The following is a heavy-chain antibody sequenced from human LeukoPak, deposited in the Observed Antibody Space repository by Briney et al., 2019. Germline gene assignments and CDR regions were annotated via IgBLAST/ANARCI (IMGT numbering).Heavy chain of an antibody. CDR3: ARDCSGGSCYGAFDI. D-gene: IGHD2-15*01. CDR2: IYDSGST. V-gene: IGHV4-34*09. J-gene: IGHJ3*02. Sequence: SETLSLTCAVYGGSFSGYYWSWIRQPPGKGLEWIGYIYDSGSTYYNPSLKSRITISVDTSENRFSLKLSSVTATDTAVYYCARDCSGGSCYGAFDIWGQGTMVTVSS. CDR1: GGSFSGYY.